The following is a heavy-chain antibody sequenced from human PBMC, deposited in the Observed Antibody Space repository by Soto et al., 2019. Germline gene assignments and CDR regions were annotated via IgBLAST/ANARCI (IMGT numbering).Heavy chain of an antibody. CDR3: VRATFFSDSSGYTRCLDY. Sequence: GGSLRLSCAGSGLTLSDHYIDWVRQAPGKGLEWVGRSRDKPQGYSTTYAASVKGRFTTSRDESKNSAYLQMNSLKTEDTAVYYCVRATFFSDSSGYTRCLDYWGQGTLVTVSS. CDR2: SRDKPQGYST. J-gene: IGHJ4*02. D-gene: IGHD3-22*01. CDR1: GLTLSDHY. V-gene: IGHV3-72*01.